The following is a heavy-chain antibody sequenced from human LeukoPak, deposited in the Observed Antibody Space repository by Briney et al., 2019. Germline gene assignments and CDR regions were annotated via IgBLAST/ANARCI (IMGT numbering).Heavy chain of an antibody. J-gene: IGHJ3*02. D-gene: IGHD5-18*01. CDR1: GYSFTSYW. V-gene: IGHV5-51*01. CDR2: IYPGDYDT. CDR3: ARLGYSFPPGAFDI. Sequence: GESLKISSKGSGYSFTSYWNGWVRPMPGKGLEWMGIIYPGDYDTRYSPSFQGQVTISADKSISTAYMQWSSLKASDTAMYYCARLGYSFPPGAFDIWGQGTMVTVSS.